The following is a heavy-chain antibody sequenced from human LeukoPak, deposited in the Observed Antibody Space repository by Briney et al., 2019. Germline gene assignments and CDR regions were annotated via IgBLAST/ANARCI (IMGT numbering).Heavy chain of an antibody. CDR2: MYYGGST. D-gene: IGHD1-26*01. J-gene: IGHJ4*02. V-gene: IGHV4-39*01. CDR3: ARRGPSGRSLDY. CDR1: GVSISSSSYY. Sequence: SETLSLTCNVSGVSISSSSYYWGWIRPPPGKGLEWIGSMYYGGSTYYNPSLKSRVTLSVNTSKNQFSLKLSSVPAADTAVYYCARRGPSGRSLDYWGQGTLVTVSS.